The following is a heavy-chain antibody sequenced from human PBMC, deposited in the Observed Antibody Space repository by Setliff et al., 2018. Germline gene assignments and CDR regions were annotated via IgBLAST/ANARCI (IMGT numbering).Heavy chain of an antibody. CDR1: GFRFTNFG. Sequence: ASVKVSCKTSGFRFTNFGFSWVRQAPGQGLEWLGSISPYRGNTNYPQWLQDRVTMTIDTSATTVYMELKSLRSDDTAVYYCVRSSAPQVVLAADFDFWGQGTPVTVS. V-gene: IGHV1-18*01. J-gene: IGHJ4*02. CDR2: ISPYRGNT. CDR3: VRSSAPQVVLAADFDF. D-gene: IGHD6-19*01.